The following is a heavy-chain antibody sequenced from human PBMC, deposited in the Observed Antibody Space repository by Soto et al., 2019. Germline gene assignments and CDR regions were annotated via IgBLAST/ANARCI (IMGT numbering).Heavy chain of an antibody. Sequence: PSETLSLTCTVSGGSISSGGYYWSWIRQHPGKGLEWIGYIYYSGSTYYNPSLKSRVTISVDTSKNQFSLKLSSATAADTAVYYCARARIVVVHFDYWGQGTLVTVSS. V-gene: IGHV4-31*03. CDR2: IYYSGST. CDR3: ARARIVVVHFDY. CDR1: GGSISSGGYY. D-gene: IGHD3-22*01. J-gene: IGHJ4*02.